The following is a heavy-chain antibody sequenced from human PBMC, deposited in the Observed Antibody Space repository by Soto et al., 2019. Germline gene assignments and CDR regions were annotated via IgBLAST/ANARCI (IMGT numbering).Heavy chain of an antibody. Sequence: QVQLVQSGAEVKKPGASVKVSCKVSGYTFTELSMHWVRQAPGKGLEWMGGFDPEDGETIYAQKFQGRVTMTEDTSTDTAYMELSSLRSEDTAVYYCATAGSYDFWSGYYPDYWGQGTLVTVSS. CDR3: ATAGSYDFWSGYYPDY. CDR1: GYTFTELS. CDR2: FDPEDGET. J-gene: IGHJ4*02. V-gene: IGHV1-24*01. D-gene: IGHD3-3*01.